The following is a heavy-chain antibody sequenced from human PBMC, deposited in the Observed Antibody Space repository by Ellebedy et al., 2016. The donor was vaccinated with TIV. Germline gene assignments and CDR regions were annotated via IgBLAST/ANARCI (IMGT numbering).Heavy chain of an antibody. V-gene: IGHV4-61*01. CDR2: KYHNGET. Sequence: MPSETLSLTCTVSGGSINTQSHFWSWIRQPPGKGLEWIGYKYHNGETNYNSSLRSRVTISLDTSKKQFSLELTSVTAADTAVYFCAKKGGWYSHDYWGQGILVTVSS. D-gene: IGHD6-19*01. J-gene: IGHJ4*02. CDR1: GGSINTQSHF. CDR3: AKKGGWYSHDY.